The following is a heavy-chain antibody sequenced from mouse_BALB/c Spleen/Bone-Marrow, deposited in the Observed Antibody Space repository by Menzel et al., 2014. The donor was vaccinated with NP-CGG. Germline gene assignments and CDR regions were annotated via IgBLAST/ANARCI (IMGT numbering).Heavy chain of an antibody. V-gene: IGHV3-5*02. CDR1: GISITTGNYR. CDR2: IYYSGTI. CDR3: ARYGNYLDY. Sequence: EVKLQESGPGLVRPSQTVSLTCTVTGISITTGNYRWSWIRQFPGNKLEWIGYIYYSGTITYNPSLTSRTTITRDTSKNQFFLEMNSLTAEDTATYYCARYGNYLDYWGQGTTLTVSS. D-gene: IGHD2-1*01. J-gene: IGHJ2*01.